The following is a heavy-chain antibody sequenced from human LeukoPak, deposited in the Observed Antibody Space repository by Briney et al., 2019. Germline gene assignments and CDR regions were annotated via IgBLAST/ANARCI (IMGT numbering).Heavy chain of an antibody. CDR1: GFTFSSYA. CDR3: ARGGGAWGEFDY. CDR2: ISSSATYK. J-gene: IGHJ4*02. Sequence: GRSLRLSCAASGFTFSSYAMHWVRQAPGKGLEWVSSISSSATYKYYPDSLKGRVTISRDKAKKSLFLQLDRLRAEDTAVYSCARGGGAWGEFDYWGLGTQVIVSS. V-gene: IGHV3-21*01. D-gene: IGHD3-16*01.